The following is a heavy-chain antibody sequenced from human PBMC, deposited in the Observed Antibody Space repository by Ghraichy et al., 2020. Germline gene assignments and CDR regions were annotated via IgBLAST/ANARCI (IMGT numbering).Heavy chain of an antibody. CDR2: IKQDGSEK. D-gene: IGHD2-8*01. V-gene: IGHV3-7*01. CDR3: ARTIMVYASSGDNWFDP. CDR1: GFTFSSYW. Sequence: GGSLRLSCAASGFTFSSYWMSWVRQAPGKGLEWVANIKQDGSEKYYVDSVKGRFTISRDNAKNSLYLQMNSLRAEDTAVYYCARTIMVYASSGDNWFDPWGQGTLVTVSS. J-gene: IGHJ5*02.